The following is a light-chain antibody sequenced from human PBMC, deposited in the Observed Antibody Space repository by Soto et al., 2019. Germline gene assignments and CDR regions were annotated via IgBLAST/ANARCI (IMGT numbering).Light chain of an antibody. J-gene: IGKJ4*01. V-gene: IGKV3-20*01. Sequence: EVALTQSAGTLSLSPRESATLSWRASQSVSGSYLMWYQHKPGQAPRLLIYGASTRATAIPDRFSGSGSGTDFTLTISRLEPEDFAVYYCHQSSMSPLTVGGGTKVEI. CDR2: GAS. CDR3: HQSSMSPLT. CDR1: QSVSGSY.